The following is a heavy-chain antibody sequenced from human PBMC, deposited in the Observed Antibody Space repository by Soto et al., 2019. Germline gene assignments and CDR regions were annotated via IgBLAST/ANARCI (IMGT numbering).Heavy chain of an antibody. CDR3: ARVAAVAGGFYYGMGV. V-gene: IGHV4-34*01. D-gene: IGHD6-19*01. CDR1: GGSFTGYL. J-gene: IGHJ6*01. Sequence: QVQLQQWGAGLLKPSETLSLTCAVYGGSFTGYLWSWIRQPPGKGLEWIGETSHRGVTDYNPSLKSRVTISADTSKNQFSLTLSTVTAAETAVYYCARVAAVAGGFYYGMGVWGQGTTVTVSS. CDR2: TSHRGVT.